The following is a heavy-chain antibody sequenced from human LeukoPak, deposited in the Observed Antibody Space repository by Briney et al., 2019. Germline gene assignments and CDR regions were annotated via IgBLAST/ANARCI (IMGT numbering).Heavy chain of an antibody. V-gene: IGHV4-39*01. J-gene: IGHJ4*02. D-gene: IGHD4-11*01. CDR2: IYYSGST. Sequence: SETLSLTCTVSGVSISSSNYYWGWIRQPPGKGLEWIGSIYYSGSTYYNPSLKSRVTLSVDTSKKQFSLKLSSVTAADTAVYYCARLTTQIRPIDYWGQGTLVTVSS. CDR1: GVSISSSNYY. CDR3: ARLTTQIRPIDY.